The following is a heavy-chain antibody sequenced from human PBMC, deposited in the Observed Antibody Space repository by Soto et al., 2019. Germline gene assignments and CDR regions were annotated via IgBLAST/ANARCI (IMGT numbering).Heavy chain of an antibody. J-gene: IGHJ5*02. V-gene: IGHV1-3*01. CDR2: INAGNGNT. CDR1: GYTFTSYA. D-gene: IGHD6-19*01. CDR3: ARVPSIAVAGTGWFDP. Sequence: QVPLVQSGAEVKKPGASVKVSCKASGYTFTSYAMHWVRQAPGQRLEWMGWINAGNGNTKYSQKFQGRVTITRDTSASTAYMELSSLRSEDTAVYYCARVPSIAVAGTGWFDPWGQGTLVTVSS.